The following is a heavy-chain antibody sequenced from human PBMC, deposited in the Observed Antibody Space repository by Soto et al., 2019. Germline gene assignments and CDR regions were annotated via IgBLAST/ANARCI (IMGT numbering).Heavy chain of an antibody. Sequence: QVQLQESGPGLVKPSQTLSLTCTVSGRSISSVNYYWSWIRQPPGKGLEWIGYIYYSGSTYYNPSLRSRVTISVDTSKSQFPLKLSSVTAADTAVYYCASYGSGECNRGSCYSPFDYWGQGTLVTVSS. J-gene: IGHJ4*02. CDR1: GRSISSVNYY. D-gene: IGHD2-15*01. V-gene: IGHV4-30-4*01. CDR2: IYYSGST. CDR3: ASYGSGECNRGSCYSPFDY.